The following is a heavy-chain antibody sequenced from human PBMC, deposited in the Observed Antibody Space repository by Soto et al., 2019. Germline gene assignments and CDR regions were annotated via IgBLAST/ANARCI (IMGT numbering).Heavy chain of an antibody. CDR2: IIPIFGTA. V-gene: IGHV1-69*06. CDR3: ALRFLELLNNWFDP. CDR1: GGTFSSYA. Sequence: QVQLVQSGAEVKKPGSSVKVSCKASGGTFSSYAISWVRQAPGQGLAWMGGIIPIFGTANYAQKFQGRVTITADKSTTTAYMELSSLRSEDTAVYYCALRFLELLNNWFDPWGQGTLVTVSS. D-gene: IGHD3-3*01. J-gene: IGHJ5*02.